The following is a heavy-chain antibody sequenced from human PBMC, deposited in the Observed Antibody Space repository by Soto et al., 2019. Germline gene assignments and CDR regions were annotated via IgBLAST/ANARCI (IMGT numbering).Heavy chain of an antibody. V-gene: IGHV3-21*01. CDR2: ISSSSSYI. CDR3: ARSERWLQFDY. Sequence: VGSLRLSCAASGFTFSSYSMNWVRQAPGKGLEWVSSISSSSSYIYYADSVKGRFTISRDNAKNSLYLQMNSLRAEDTAVYYCARSERWLQFDYWGQGTLVTVSS. D-gene: IGHD5-12*01. J-gene: IGHJ4*02. CDR1: GFTFSSYS.